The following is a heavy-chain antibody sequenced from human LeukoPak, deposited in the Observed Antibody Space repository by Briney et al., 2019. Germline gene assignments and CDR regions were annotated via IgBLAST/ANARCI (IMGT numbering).Heavy chain of an antibody. CDR1: GFTFSHAW. CDR3: ARDQAEGQLDY. V-gene: IGHV3-33*08. Sequence: GGSLRLSCAASGFTFSHAWMHWVRQAPGKGLEWVAVIWYDGSNKYYADSVKGRFTISRDNSKNTLYLQMNSLRAEDTAVYYCARDQAEGQLDYWGQGTLVTVSS. J-gene: IGHJ4*02. CDR2: IWYDGSNK. D-gene: IGHD6-19*01.